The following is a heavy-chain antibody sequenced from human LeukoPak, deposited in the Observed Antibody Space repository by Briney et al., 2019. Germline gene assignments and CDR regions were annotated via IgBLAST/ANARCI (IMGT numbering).Heavy chain of an antibody. CDR2: IYTSGYT. CDR1: GGSISSGSYY. D-gene: IGHD6-19*01. CDR3: AGIAVTGGDWFDP. J-gene: IGHJ5*02. Sequence: SETLSLTCTVSGGSISSGSYYWSWIRQPAGKGLEWIGRIYTSGYTNYHPSLKSRVTMSIDTSKKQFSVKLRSVTAADTAVYYCAGIAVTGGDWFDPWGQGTLVTVSS. V-gene: IGHV4-61*02.